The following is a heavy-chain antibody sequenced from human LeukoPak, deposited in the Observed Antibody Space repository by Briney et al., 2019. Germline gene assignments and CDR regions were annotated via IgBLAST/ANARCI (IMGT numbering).Heavy chain of an antibody. J-gene: IGHJ4*02. CDR1: GFTVSSNY. V-gene: IGHV3-23*01. CDR3: AKGKQQLVPDY. D-gene: IGHD6-13*01. CDR2: ISGSGGST. Sequence: GGSLRLSCAASGFTVSSNYMSWVRQAPGKGLEWVSAISGSGGSTYYADSVKGRFTISRDNSKNTLYLQMNSLRAEDTAVYYCAKGKQQLVPDYWGQGTLVTVSS.